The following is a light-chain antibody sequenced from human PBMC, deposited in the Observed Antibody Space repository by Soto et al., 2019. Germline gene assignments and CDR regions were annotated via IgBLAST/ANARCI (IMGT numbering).Light chain of an antibody. CDR3: QTWGAGFRV. Sequence: QSVLTQSPSASASLGASVKLTCTLSSGHSSYAITWLQQQPEKGPRYLMKVNMDGSHSKGDGIPDRFSGSSSGTERYLTISSLQSEDEAHYYCQTWGAGFRVFGGGTKVTVL. V-gene: IGLV4-69*01. CDR1: SGHSSYA. J-gene: IGLJ3*02. CDR2: VNMDGSH.